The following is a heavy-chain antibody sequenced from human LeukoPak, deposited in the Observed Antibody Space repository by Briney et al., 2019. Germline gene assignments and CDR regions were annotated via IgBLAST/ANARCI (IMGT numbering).Heavy chain of an antibody. D-gene: IGHD2-15*01. V-gene: IGHV1-18*01. J-gene: IGHJ5*02. CDR2: ISAYNGNT. Sequence: ASVKVSCKASGYTLTSYGISWVRQAPGQGLEWMGWISAYNGNTNYAQKLQGRVTMTTDTSTSTACMELRSPRSDDTAVYYCARGRIYCSGGSCYNWFDPWGQGTLVTVSS. CDR1: GYTLTSYG. CDR3: ARGRIYCSGGSCYNWFDP.